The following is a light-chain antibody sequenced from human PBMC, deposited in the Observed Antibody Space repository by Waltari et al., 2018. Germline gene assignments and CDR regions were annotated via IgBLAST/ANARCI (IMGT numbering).Light chain of an antibody. CDR3: CSYGGTNTV. J-gene: IGLJ2*01. Sequence: QSALTQPPSASGSPGQSVTISCTESDSDVGGHRYVSWYQQHPGKVPKPIIYEVNKRPSGVPDRFSASMSGNTASLTISGLQAGDEADYYCCSYGGTNTVFGGGTRLTVL. V-gene: IGLV2-8*01. CDR2: EVN. CDR1: DSDVGGHRY.